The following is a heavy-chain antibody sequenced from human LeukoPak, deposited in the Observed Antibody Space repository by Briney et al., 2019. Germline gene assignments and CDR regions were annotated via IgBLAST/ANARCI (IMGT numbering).Heavy chain of an antibody. CDR1: GFAFNFYA. CDR2: INANGVNT. J-gene: IGHJ4*02. Sequence: PGGSLRLSCAASGFAFNFYAMTWVRQAPGKGLQWVSTINANGVNTYYVDSVRGRFTISRDNAKNSLYLQMNSLRAEDTAVYCCVGDRSGSYPYYFDLWGQGTLVTVSS. CDR3: VGDRSGSYPYYFDL. D-gene: IGHD1-26*01. V-gene: IGHV3-23*01.